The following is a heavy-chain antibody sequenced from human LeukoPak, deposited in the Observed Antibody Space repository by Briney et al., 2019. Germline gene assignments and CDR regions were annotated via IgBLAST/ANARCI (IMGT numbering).Heavy chain of an antibody. J-gene: IGHJ3*02. CDR2: IKQDGSEK. D-gene: IGHD3-9*01. CDR3: ARGGPTYYDILTGYYYDDAFDI. V-gene: IGHV3-7*03. CDR1: RFTFSSYW. Sequence: PGGSLRLSCAASRFTFSSYWMSWVRQAPGKGLEWMANIKQDGSEKYYVDSVKGRFTISRDNAKNSLYLQMNSLRAEDTALYYCARGGPTYYDILTGYYYDDAFDIWGQGTMVTVSS.